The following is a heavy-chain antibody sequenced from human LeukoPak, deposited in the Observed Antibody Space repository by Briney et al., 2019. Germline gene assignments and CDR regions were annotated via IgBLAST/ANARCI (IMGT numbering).Heavy chain of an antibody. CDR2: ISNYERST. Sequence: GGSLRLFCAASGFKFRTYGMNWVRPAPGKGPEGVSIISNYERSTHYVDSVEGRFTISRDNSKNMLYLQMNSLTVEDTAIYYCAKNLYDDSGYYPNDALDVWGRGTMVIVSS. CDR1: GFKFRTYG. D-gene: IGHD3-22*01. CDR3: AKNLYDDSGYYPNDALDV. J-gene: IGHJ3*01. V-gene: IGHV3-30*18.